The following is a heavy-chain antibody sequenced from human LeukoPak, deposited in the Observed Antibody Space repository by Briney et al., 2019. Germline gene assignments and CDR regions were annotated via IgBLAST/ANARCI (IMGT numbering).Heavy chain of an antibody. V-gene: IGHV3-64*01. D-gene: IGHD5-24*01. CDR1: GFTFSSYA. CDR3: ARVDGYATRGFDY. Sequence: GGSLRLSCAASGFTFSSYAMHWVRQAPGKGLEYVSAISSNGGSTYYANSVKGRFTISRDNSKNTLYLQMGSLRAEDMAVYYCARVDGYATRGFDYWGQGTLVTVSS. CDR2: ISSNGGST. J-gene: IGHJ4*02.